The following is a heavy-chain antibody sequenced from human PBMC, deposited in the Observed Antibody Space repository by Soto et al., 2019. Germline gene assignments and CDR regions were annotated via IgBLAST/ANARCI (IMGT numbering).Heavy chain of an antibody. V-gene: IGHV4-39*01. CDR3: VSPEGYYDSSGYTLDY. Sequence: TSETLSLTCTVSGDSISSSTYYWGWIRQPPGKGLEWIGSMFYSGNTYYNPSLKSRVTLSIDTSKNQFSLKLNSVTAADTAVYYCVSPEGYYDSSGYTLDYWGQGTLVTVS. CDR2: MFYSGNT. CDR1: GDSISSSTYY. D-gene: IGHD3-22*01. J-gene: IGHJ4*02.